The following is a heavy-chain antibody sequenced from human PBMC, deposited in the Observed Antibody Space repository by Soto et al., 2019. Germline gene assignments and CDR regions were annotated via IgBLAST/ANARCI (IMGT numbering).Heavy chain of an antibody. Sequence: PSETLSLTCTVSGGSISSDDYYWSWIRQPPGKGLEWIGHIYYSGWTAYNPSLKSRLIISIDTSKNQFSLNLSSMGATDTAVYYCARELSNSPDYFDFSGQGTLVTVSS. V-gene: IGHV4-30-4*01. J-gene: IGHJ4*02. CDR2: IYYSGWT. D-gene: IGHD6-6*01. CDR3: ARELSNSPDYFDF. CDR1: GGSISSDDYY.